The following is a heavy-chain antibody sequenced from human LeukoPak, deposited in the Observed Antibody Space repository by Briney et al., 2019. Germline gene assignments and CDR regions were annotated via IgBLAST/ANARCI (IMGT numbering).Heavy chain of an antibody. V-gene: IGHV3-7*01. D-gene: IGHD6-19*01. Sequence: GGSLRLSCAASGFTFGTYDMNWVRQAPGKGLEWVANIKQDESQKYYVDSVKGRFTISRDNAKNSLFLQMNSLRAEDTAVYYCARDQAVASVYREDSWGQGTLVTVSS. CDR3: ARDQAVASVYREDS. CDR1: GFTFGTYD. CDR2: IKQDESQK. J-gene: IGHJ4*02.